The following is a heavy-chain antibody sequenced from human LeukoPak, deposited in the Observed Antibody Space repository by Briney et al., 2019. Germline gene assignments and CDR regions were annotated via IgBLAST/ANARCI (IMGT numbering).Heavy chain of an antibody. J-gene: IGHJ4*02. CDR2: IYTGGNT. Sequence: GGSLRLSCVVSGFSVSSNYMSWVRQAPGKGLEWVSVIYTGGNTYYADSVKGRFTISRDNSKSTLYLQMNSLRAEDMAMYYCARGLIEMATIYFDYWGQGTQVTVSS. CDR3: ARGLIEMATIYFDY. D-gene: IGHD5-24*01. CDR1: GFSVSSNY. V-gene: IGHV3-53*01.